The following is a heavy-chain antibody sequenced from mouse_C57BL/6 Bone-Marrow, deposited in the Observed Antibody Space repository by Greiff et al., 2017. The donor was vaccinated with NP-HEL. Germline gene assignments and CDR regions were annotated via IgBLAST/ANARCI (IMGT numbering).Heavy chain of an antibody. Sequence: QVQLQQSGAELASPGASVKMSCKASGCTFTSYTMHWVKQRPGQGLEWIGYINPSSGYTKYNQKFKDKATLTADKSSSTAYMQLSSRTSEDSAVYYCTIYYDYDAWFAYWGQGTLVTVSA. D-gene: IGHD2-4*01. V-gene: IGHV1-4*01. CDR3: TIYYDYDAWFAY. CDR2: INPSSGYT. CDR1: GCTFTSYT. J-gene: IGHJ3*01.